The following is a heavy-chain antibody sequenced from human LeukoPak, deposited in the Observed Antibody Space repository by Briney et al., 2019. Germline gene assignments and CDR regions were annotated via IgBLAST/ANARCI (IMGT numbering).Heavy chain of an antibody. CDR3: AKIIVVLPSTISNPYYFDY. CDR2: ISGSGDST. V-gene: IGHV3-23*01. J-gene: IGHJ4*02. Sequence: GGSLRLSCAAPGFTFSSYAMSWVRQAPGKGLEWVSGISGSGDSTYYADSVKGRFTTSRDNSKNTLYLQMSSLRAEDTAVYYCAKIIVVLPSTISNPYYFDYWGQGTLVTVSS. D-gene: IGHD2-2*02. CDR1: GFTFSSYA.